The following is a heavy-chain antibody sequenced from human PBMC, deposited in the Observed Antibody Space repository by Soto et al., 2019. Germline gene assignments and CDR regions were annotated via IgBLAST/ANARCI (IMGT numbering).Heavy chain of an antibody. Sequence: TLSLTCAISGDSVSSTSAAWSWIRQSPSRGLEWLGRTYYRSKWYNDYAVSVESRITINPDTSKNHFSLQLNFVTPEDTAVYFCARGEQYSGRIFDYWGQGTLVTVSS. V-gene: IGHV6-1*01. CDR3: ARGEQYSGRIFDY. CDR2: TYYRSKWYN. CDR1: GDSVSSTSAA. D-gene: IGHD1-26*01. J-gene: IGHJ4*02.